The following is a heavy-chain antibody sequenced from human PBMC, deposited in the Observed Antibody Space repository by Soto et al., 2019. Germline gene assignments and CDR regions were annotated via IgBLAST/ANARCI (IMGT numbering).Heavy chain of an antibody. J-gene: IGHJ6*02. CDR1: GYTLTTHS. Sequence: AEVTCKESGYTLTTHSMYWVRQETGQSLEWMGWINGGTGQTKHSQRFQGRVNITRDTSASTAYMELSSLRSEDTAVYYCARGKGMEENYYYYGLDIWGQGTTVTV. V-gene: IGHV1-3*01. D-gene: IGHD1-1*01. CDR3: ARGKGMEENYYYYGLDI. CDR2: INGGTGQT.